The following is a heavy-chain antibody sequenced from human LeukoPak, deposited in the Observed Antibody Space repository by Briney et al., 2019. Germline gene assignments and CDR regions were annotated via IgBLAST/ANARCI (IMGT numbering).Heavy chain of an antibody. Sequence: ASVKVSCKVSGYTLTELSMHWVRQAPGKGLEWMGGFDPEDGETIYAQKFQGRVTMTEDTSTDTAYMELSSLRSEDTAVYYCARDPFSYDYVWGSYRYPDYWGQGTLVTVSS. J-gene: IGHJ4*02. CDR2: FDPEDGET. D-gene: IGHD3-16*02. V-gene: IGHV1-24*01. CDR3: ARDPFSYDYVWGSYRYPDY. CDR1: GYTLTELS.